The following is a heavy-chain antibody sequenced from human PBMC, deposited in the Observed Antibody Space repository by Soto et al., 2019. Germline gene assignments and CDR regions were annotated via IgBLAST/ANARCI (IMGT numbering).Heavy chain of an antibody. CDR3: ARHGVPAAIGDWFDP. V-gene: IGHV4-59*08. CDR1: GGSISSYY. D-gene: IGHD2-2*01. Sequence: QVQLQESGPGLVKPSETLSLTCSVSGGSISSYYWSWIRQPPGKGLEWIGYISYSGSTNYNPSLKSRVTISVDTSKKQFSLKLTSVTAADTAVYYCARHGVPAAIGDWFDPWGQGTLVTVSS. CDR2: ISYSGST. J-gene: IGHJ5*02.